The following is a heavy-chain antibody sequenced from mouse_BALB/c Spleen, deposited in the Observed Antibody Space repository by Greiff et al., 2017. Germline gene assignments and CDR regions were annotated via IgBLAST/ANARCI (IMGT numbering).Heavy chain of an antibody. CDR3: ARSLPYAMDY. D-gene: IGHD6-2*01. J-gene: IGHJ4*01. V-gene: IGHV3-6*02. CDR2: ISYDGSN. Sequence: ESGPGLVKPSQSLSLTCSVTGYSITSGYYWNWIRQFPGNKLEWMGYISYDGSNNYNPSHKNRISITRDTSKNQFFLKLNSVTTEDTATYYCARSLPYAMDYWGQGTSVTVSS. CDR1: GYSITSGYY.